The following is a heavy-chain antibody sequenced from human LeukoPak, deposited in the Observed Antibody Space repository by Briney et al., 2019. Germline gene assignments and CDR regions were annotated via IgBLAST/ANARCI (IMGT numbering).Heavy chain of an antibody. CDR3: ARAIGKSEGY. CDR2: IKQDGSEK. V-gene: IGHV3-7*01. Sequence: GGSLRLSCAASGFTFSSYWMTWVRQAPGKGLEWVANIKQDGSEKYYVDSVKGRFTIPGDNAKSSLYLQMDSLRAEDTAVYYCARAIGKSEGYWGQGTLVTDSS. CDR1: GFTFSSYW. J-gene: IGHJ4*02. D-gene: IGHD4-23*01.